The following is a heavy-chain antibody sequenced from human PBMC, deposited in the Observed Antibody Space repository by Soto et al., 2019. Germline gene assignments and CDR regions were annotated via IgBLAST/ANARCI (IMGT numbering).Heavy chain of an antibody. D-gene: IGHD2-21*01. CDR3: AREDIVVVIAIGAFDI. J-gene: IGHJ3*02. Sequence: ESGGGLVKPGGSLRLSCAASGFTFSSYSMNWVRQAPGKGLEWVSSISSSSSYIYYADSVKGRFTISRDNAKNSLYLQMNSLRAEDTAVYYCAREDIVVVIAIGAFDIWGQGTMVTVSS. V-gene: IGHV3-21*01. CDR1: GFTFSSYS. CDR2: ISSSSSYI.